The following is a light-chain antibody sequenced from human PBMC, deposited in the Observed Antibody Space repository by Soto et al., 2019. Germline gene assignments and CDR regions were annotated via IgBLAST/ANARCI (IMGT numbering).Light chain of an antibody. Sequence: ENVLTQFPVTLCLSPGERATLSCRASQNAHTSLAWYRQKPGQAPRLLIYDAFKRAAGIPARFSGSGSGTDFTLTISSPEPEDSGIYYCQDRSNWPLFTFGGGTKVDIK. CDR3: QDRSNWPLFT. J-gene: IGKJ4*01. CDR2: DAF. CDR1: QNAHTS. V-gene: IGKV3-11*01.